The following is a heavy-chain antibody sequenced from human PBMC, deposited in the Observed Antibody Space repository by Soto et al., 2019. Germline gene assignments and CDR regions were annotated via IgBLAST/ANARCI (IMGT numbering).Heavy chain of an antibody. CDR3: ARAYDFWSGWRNYMDV. CDR1: GFTFSSYW. J-gene: IGHJ6*03. V-gene: IGHV3-7*01. D-gene: IGHD3-3*01. CDR2: IKQDGSEK. Sequence: GGSLRLSCAASGFTFSSYWMSWVRQAPGKGLEWVANIKQDGSEKYYVDSVKGRFTISRDNAKNSLYLQMNSLRAEDTAVYYCARAYDFWSGWRNYMDVWGKGTTVTVSS.